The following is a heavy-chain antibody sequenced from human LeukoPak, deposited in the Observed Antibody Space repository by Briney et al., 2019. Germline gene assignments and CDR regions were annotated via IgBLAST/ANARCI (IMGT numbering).Heavy chain of an antibody. Sequence: SETLSLTCTVSGGSIISYYWSWTRQPAGKGLEWIGRIYTSGSTNYNPSLKSRVTMSVDTSKNQFSLKLSSVTAADTAVYYCARDQRVHYYDSSGYYFDYWGQGTLVTVSS. CDR1: GGSIISYY. V-gene: IGHV4-4*07. J-gene: IGHJ4*02. D-gene: IGHD3-22*01. CDR3: ARDQRVHYYDSSGYYFDY. CDR2: IYTSGST.